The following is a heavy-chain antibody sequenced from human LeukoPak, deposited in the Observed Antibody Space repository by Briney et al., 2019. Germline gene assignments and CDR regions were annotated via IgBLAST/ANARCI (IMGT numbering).Heavy chain of an antibody. Sequence: PGGSLCLSCPASVFTLSSYTMSWVRQAPGKGLEWVSGISVSVGSTYSADPAKGRFTISRDNAKNTLYLQMNGLRAEDTAIYYCAISGGYWAWADWGQGSLVTVSS. CDR1: VFTLSSYT. J-gene: IGHJ4*02. CDR3: AISGGYWAWAD. V-gene: IGHV3-23*01. D-gene: IGHD1-26*01. CDR2: ISVSVGST.